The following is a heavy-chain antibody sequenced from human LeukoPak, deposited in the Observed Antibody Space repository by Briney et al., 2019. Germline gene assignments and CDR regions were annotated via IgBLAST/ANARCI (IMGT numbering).Heavy chain of an antibody. J-gene: IGHJ4*02. D-gene: IGHD3-16*01. Sequence: QPGGSLRLSCIASGFVFGRDNMNWVRQAPGKGLEWVAHISETIYYADSVQGRFTISRDNAKNSLYLQMSNLRVDDTAMYYCVREVGRPKTFYFDSWGRGTPVTVSS. V-gene: IGHV3-48*04. CDR1: GFVFGRDN. CDR3: VREVGRPKTFYFDS. CDR2: ISETI.